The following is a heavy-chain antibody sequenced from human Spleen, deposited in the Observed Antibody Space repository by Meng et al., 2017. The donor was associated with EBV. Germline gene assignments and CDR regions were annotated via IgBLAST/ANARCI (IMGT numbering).Heavy chain of an antibody. CDR2: IYHSGST. CDR3: ARDARGGYSFGSYNWFDP. D-gene: IGHD5-18*01. V-gene: IGHV4-30-2*01. CDR1: GGSSSRCGSP. J-gene: IGHJ5*02. Sequence: PSKALSAPCVGSGGSSSRCGSPWGGVRQQPGQGLGWIGYIYHSGSTYYNPSLQSRVTISVDTSKNQFFLKLSSVTAADTAVYYCARDARGGYSFGSYNWFDPWGQGTLVTVSS.